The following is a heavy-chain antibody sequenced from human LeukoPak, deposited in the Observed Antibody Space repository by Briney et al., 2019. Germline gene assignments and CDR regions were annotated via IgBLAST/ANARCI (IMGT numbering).Heavy chain of an antibody. CDR2: VYWNGDK. V-gene: IGHV2-5*01. J-gene: IGHJ4*02. D-gene: IGHD3-3*01. CDR3: AHRQNSFDFYSVMQY. Sequence: SGPTLVKPTQTLTLTCTFSGFSLTTSGVGVGWIRQPPGKALEWLALVYWNGDKCYSPSLKSRLTITKDTSKNQVVLAMTNMDPVDTATYYCAHRQNSFDFYSVMQYWSQGTLVTVSS. CDR1: GFSLTTSGVG.